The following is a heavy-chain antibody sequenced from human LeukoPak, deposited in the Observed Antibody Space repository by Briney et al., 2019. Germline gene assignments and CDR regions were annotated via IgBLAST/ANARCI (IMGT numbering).Heavy chain of an antibody. CDR3: ARASDSSGYSPIVDAFDI. CDR2: ISSSGSTI. Sequence: GGSLRLSCAASGFTFSDYYMSWIRQAPGKGLEWVSYISSSGSTIYYADSVKGRFTISRDNAKNSLYLQMNSLRAEDTAVYYCARASDSSGYSPIVDAFDIWGQGTMVTVSS. J-gene: IGHJ3*02. D-gene: IGHD3-22*01. V-gene: IGHV3-11*01. CDR1: GFTFSDYY.